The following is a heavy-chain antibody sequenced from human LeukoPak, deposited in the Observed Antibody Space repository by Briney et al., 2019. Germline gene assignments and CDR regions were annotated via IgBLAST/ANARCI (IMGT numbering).Heavy chain of an antibody. Sequence: GGSLRLSCAASGFTFSNYAMRWVRQAPGKRLEWVSSITGSGGATYYADSVKGRFTISRDNSRNTLYLQMNSLRAEDTAVYYCADSNYWYPVDYWGQGTLVTVSS. V-gene: IGHV3-23*01. CDR1: GFTFSNYA. CDR2: ITGSGGAT. CDR3: ADSNYWYPVDY. D-gene: IGHD4-11*01. J-gene: IGHJ4*02.